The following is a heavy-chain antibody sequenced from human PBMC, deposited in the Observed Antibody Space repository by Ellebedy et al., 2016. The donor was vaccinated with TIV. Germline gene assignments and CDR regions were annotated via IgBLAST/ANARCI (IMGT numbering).Heavy chain of an antibody. CDR1: GFTFSSYR. CDR2: IQSDGSST. J-gene: IGHJ4*02. V-gene: IGHV3-74*03. CDR3: ARETSILEATSLDY. D-gene: IGHD1-26*01. Sequence: GESLKISXAASGFTFSSYRMHWVRQAPGKGLVWVSRIQSDGSSTKYADSVKGRFTISRDNAKNTLYLQMNSLRAEDTAVYYCARETSILEATSLDYWGQGTLVTVSS.